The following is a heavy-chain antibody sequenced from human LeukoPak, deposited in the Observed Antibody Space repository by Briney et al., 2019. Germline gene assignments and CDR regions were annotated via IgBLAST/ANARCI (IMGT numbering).Heavy chain of an antibody. J-gene: IGHJ4*02. CDR2: ISSSSSYI. CDR3: ARKQYSSSSGSGFDY. D-gene: IGHD6-6*01. CDR1: GFTFSSYS. V-gene: IGHV3-21*01. Sequence: PGGSLRLSCAASGFTFSSYSMNWVRQAPGKGLEWVSSISSSSSYIYYADSVKGRFTISRDNAKNSLYLQMNSLRAEDTAVYYCARKQYSSSSGSGFDYWGQGTLVTVSS.